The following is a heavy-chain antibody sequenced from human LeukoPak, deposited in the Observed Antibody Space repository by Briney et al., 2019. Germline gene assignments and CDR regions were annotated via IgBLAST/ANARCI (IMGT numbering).Heavy chain of an antibody. CDR3: AKVRTGHYFDY. D-gene: IGHD1-1*01. V-gene: IGHV3-23*01. J-gene: IGHJ4*02. Sequence: GGSLRLSCAASGFTFSKFPMGWVRQAPGRGLEWVSAISASGDVTFYADSLRGRFTISRDNSNNTLFLQMNSLRAEDTAVYYCAKVRTGHYFDYWGQGTLVTVSS. CDR2: ISASGDVT. CDR1: GFTFSKFP.